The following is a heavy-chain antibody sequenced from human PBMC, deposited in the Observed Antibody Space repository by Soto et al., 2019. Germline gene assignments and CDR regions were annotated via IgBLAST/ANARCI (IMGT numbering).Heavy chain of an antibody. J-gene: IGHJ6*02. CDR2: MNPNSGNT. V-gene: IGHV1-8*01. CDR3: ARGRGYSGDDHYYYFDMDV. D-gene: IGHD5-12*01. Sequence: GASVKVSCKASGYTFTSYDINWVRQATGQGLEWMGWMNPNSGNTGYAQKFQGRVTMTRNTSISTAYTELSSLRSEDTAVYYCARGRGYSGDDHYYYFDMDVWGQGTTVTVSS. CDR1: GYTFTSYD.